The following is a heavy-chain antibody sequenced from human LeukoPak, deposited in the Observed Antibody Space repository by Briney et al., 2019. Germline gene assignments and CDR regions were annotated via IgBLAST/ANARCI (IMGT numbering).Heavy chain of an antibody. CDR1: GYTFTSYG. V-gene: IGHV1-18*01. CDR3: ARDYFPQELELRVVDY. CDR2: ISAYNGNT. Sequence: ASVKVSCKASGYTFTSYGISWVRQAPGQGLEWMGWISAYNGNTNYAQKLQGRVTMTTDTSTSTAYMELRSLRSDDTAVYYCARDYFPQELELRVVDYWGQGTLVTVSS. J-gene: IGHJ4*02. D-gene: IGHD1-7*01.